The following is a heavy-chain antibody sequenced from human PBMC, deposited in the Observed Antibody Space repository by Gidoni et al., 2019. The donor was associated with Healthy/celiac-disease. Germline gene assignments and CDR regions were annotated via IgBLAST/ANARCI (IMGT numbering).Heavy chain of an antibody. V-gene: IGHV3-33*01. Sequence: QVQLVESGRGVVQPGRSLGPACAAPCFTFGSYGMHWVRQAPGKGLGWVAVIWYDGSNKYYADSVKGRFTIARDNSKNTLYLQMNSLRAEDTAVYYCARDTGFGELLSFDYWGQGTLVTVSS. J-gene: IGHJ4*02. D-gene: IGHD3-10*01. CDR2: IWYDGSNK. CDR3: ARDTGFGELLSFDY. CDR1: CFTFGSYG.